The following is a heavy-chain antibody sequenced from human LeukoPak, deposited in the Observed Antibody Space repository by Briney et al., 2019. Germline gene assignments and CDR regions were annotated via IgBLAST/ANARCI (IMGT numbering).Heavy chain of an antibody. CDR3: ARDLNWVKWLSGPAGNFDY. Sequence: ASVKVSCKASGYTFTTYAMNWVRQAPGQGLEWMGWINTNTGNPTYAQGFTGRFVFSLDTSVSTAYLQISSLKAEDTAVYYCARDLNWVKWLSGPAGNFDYWGQGTLVTVSS. CDR1: GYTFTTYA. J-gene: IGHJ4*02. D-gene: IGHD3-22*01. CDR2: INTNTGNP. V-gene: IGHV7-4-1*02.